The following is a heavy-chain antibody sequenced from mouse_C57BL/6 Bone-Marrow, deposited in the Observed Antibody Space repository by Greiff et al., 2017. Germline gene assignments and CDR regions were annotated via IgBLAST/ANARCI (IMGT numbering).Heavy chain of an antibody. J-gene: IGHJ4*01. CDR1: GYTFTSYW. V-gene: IGHV1-74*01. Sequence: QVQLKQPGAELVKPGASVKVSCKASGYTFTSYWMHWVKQRPGQGLEWIGRIHPSDSDTNYNQQFKGKATLTVDNSSSTAYMQLSSLTSEDSAVYYCAIYKVYGSSYRDYAMDYWGQGTSVTVSS. CDR2: IHPSDSDT. CDR3: AIYKVYGSSYRDYAMDY. D-gene: IGHD1-1*01.